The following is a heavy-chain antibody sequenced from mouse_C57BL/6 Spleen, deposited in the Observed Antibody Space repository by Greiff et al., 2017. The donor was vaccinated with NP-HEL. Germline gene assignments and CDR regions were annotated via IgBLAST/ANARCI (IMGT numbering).Heavy chain of an antibody. V-gene: IGHV1-64*01. J-gene: IGHJ2*01. CDR1: GYTFTSYW. D-gene: IGHD1-1*01. Sequence: VQLQQSGAELVKPGASVKLSCKASGYTFTSYWMHWVKQRPGQGLEWIGMIHPNSGSTNYNEKFKSKATLTVDKSSSTAYMQLSSLTSEDSAVYYCAREGDYYGSSSFDYWGQSTTLTVSS. CDR3: AREGDYYGSSSFDY. CDR2: IHPNSGST.